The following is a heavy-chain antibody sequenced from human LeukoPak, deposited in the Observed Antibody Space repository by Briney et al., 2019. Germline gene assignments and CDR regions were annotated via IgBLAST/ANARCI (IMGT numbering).Heavy chain of an antibody. CDR1: GFTFSSYA. D-gene: IGHD3-16*01. V-gene: IGHV3-23*01. CDR2: ISGSGGST. Sequence: PGGSLRLSCAASGFTFSSYAMSWVRQAPGKGLEWVSAISGSGGSTYYANSVKGRFTISRDNSKNTLYLQMNSLRAEDTAVYYCAKGKTMITFGGASGDYYYMDVWGKGTTVTVSS. CDR3: AKGKTMITFGGASGDYYYMDV. J-gene: IGHJ6*03.